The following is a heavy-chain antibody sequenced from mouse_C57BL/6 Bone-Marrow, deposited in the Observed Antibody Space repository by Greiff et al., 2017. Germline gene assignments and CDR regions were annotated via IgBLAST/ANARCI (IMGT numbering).Heavy chain of an antibody. V-gene: IGHV1-64*01. D-gene: IGHD2-4*01. CDR3: ARRRIYYDYDDAMDY. CDR1: GYTFTSYW. CDR2: IHPNSGST. Sequence: VQLQQPGAELVKPGASVKLSCKASGYTFTSYWMHWVKQRPGQGLEWIGRIHPNSGSTNYNEKFKSKATLTVDKSSSTAYMQLSSLTSEDSAVYYCARRRIYYDYDDAMDYWGQGTSVTVSS. J-gene: IGHJ4*01.